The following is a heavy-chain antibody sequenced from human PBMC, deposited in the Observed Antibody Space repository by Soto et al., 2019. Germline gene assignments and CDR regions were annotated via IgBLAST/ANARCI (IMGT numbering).Heavy chain of an antibody. Sequence: GGSLRLSCAASGFTFSSYSMNWVRQAPGKGLEWVSYISSSSSTIYYADSVKGRFTISRDNAKNSLYLQMNSLRAEDTAVYYYARTHDYGDYHNAFDIWGQGTMVTVSS. CDR3: ARTHDYGDYHNAFDI. CDR1: GFTFSSYS. V-gene: IGHV3-48*01. CDR2: ISSSSSTI. D-gene: IGHD4-17*01. J-gene: IGHJ3*02.